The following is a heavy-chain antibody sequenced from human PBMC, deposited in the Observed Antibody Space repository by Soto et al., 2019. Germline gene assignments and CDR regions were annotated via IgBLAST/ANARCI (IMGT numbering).Heavy chain of an antibody. D-gene: IGHD6-13*01. V-gene: IGHV4-31*03. CDR1: GGSISSGGYY. J-gene: IGHJ5*02. CDR3: ARVFSDSSSFFDP. Sequence: QVQLQESGPGLVKHSQTLSLTCTVSGGSISSGGYYWSWIRQHPGKGLEWIGYIYYSGRTNYNPSLKSRVTISVDTSKNQFSLKLNSVTAADTAVYYCARVFSDSSSFFDPWGQGTLVTVSS. CDR2: IYYSGRT.